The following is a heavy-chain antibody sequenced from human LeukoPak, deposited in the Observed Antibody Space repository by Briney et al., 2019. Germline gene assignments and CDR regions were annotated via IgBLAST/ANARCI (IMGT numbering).Heavy chain of an antibody. CDR1: GGSFSGYY. V-gene: IGHV4-34*01. CDR3: ASEDYDILTGYRSY. J-gene: IGHJ4*02. D-gene: IGHD3-9*01. CDR2: INHSGST. Sequence: PSETLSLTCAVYGGSFSGYYWSWIRQPPGKGLEWLGEINHSGSTNYNPSLKGRVTISVDTSKNQFSLKLSSVTAADTAVYYCASEDYDILTGYRSYWGQGTLVTVCS.